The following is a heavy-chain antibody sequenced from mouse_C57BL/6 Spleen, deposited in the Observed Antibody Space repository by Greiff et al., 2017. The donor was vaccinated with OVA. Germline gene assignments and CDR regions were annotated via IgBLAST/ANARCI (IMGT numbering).Heavy chain of an antibody. J-gene: IGHJ4*01. Sequence: QVQLQQPGAELVKPGASVKMSCKASGYTFTSYWITWVKQRPGQGLEWIGDIYPGSGSTNYNEKFKSKATLTVDTSSSTAYMQLSSLTSEDSAVYYCARVDYGSSQAYAMDYWGQGTSVTVSS. CDR1: GYTFTSYW. D-gene: IGHD1-1*01. CDR2: IYPGSGST. V-gene: IGHV1-55*01. CDR3: ARVDYGSSQAYAMDY.